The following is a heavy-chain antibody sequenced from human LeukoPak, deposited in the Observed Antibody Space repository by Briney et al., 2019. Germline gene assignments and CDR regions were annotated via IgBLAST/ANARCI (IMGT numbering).Heavy chain of an antibody. V-gene: IGHV4-61*02. Sequence: SETLSLTCTVSGGSISSGGYYWSWIRQPAGKGLEWIGRVYTSGSTNYNPSLKSRVSISVDTSKNQFSLRLSSVTAADTAIYYCASNKGQWLFSDWGQGTLVTVSS. CDR1: GGSISSGGYY. CDR3: ASNKGQWLFSD. D-gene: IGHD6-19*01. J-gene: IGHJ4*02. CDR2: VYTSGST.